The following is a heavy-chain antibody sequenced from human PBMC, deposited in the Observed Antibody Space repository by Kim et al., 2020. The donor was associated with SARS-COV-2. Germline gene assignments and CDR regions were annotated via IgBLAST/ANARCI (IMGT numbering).Heavy chain of an antibody. V-gene: IGHV1-2*06. D-gene: IGHD6-13*01. CDR1: GYTFTGYY. CDR3: GRAAAGKEGLDY. CDR2: INPNSGGT. J-gene: IGHJ4*02. Sequence: ASVKVSCKASGYTFTGYYMHWVRQAPGQGLEWMGRINPNSGGTNYAQKFQGRVTMTRDTSISTAYMELSRLRSDDTAVYYCGRAAAGKEGLDYWGQGTLVTVSS.